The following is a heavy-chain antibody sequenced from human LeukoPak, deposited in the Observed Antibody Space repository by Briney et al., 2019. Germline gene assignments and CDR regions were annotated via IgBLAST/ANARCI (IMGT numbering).Heavy chain of an antibody. CDR1: GDSVSSNSAA. CDR2: TYYRSKWYN. CDR3: ARDGIPDFWSGLYYFDY. Sequence: SQTLSLTCAISGDSVSSNSAAWDWIRQSPSRGLEWLGRTYYRSKWYNDYAVSVKSRITINPDTSKNQFSLQLNSVTPEDTAVYYCARDGIPDFWSGLYYFDYWGQGTLVTVSS. V-gene: IGHV6-1*01. J-gene: IGHJ4*02. D-gene: IGHD3-3*01.